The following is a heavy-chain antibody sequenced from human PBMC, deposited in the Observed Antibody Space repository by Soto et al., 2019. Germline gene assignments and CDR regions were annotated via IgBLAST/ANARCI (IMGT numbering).Heavy chain of an antibody. CDR3: AKIPAMVPGVILFSEGMDV. CDR2: ISGSGGST. D-gene: IGHD3-10*01. V-gene: IGHV3-23*01. CDR1: GFTFSSYA. Sequence: GGSLRLSCAASGFTFSSYAMSWVRQAPGKGLEWVSAISGSGGSTYYADSVKGRFTISRDNSKNTLYLQMNSLRAEDTAVYYCAKIPAMVPGVILFSEGMDVWGQGTTVTVSS. J-gene: IGHJ6*02.